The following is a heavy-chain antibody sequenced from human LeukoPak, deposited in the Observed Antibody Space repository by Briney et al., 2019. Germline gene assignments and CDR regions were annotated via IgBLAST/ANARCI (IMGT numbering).Heavy chain of an antibody. V-gene: IGHV3-53*01. Sequence: GGSLRLSCAASGFTVGSNYMSWVRQAPGKGLEWVSVIYSGGSTYYADSVKGRFTISRDNSKNTLYLQMNSLRAEDTAVYYCANRNLNDRDFDYWGQGTLVTVSS. CDR1: GFTVGSNY. CDR2: IYSGGST. J-gene: IGHJ4*02. D-gene: IGHD1-1*01. CDR3: ANRNLNDRDFDY.